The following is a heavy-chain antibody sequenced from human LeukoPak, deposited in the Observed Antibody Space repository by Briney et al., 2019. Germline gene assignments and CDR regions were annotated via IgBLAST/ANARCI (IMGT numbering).Heavy chain of an antibody. D-gene: IGHD5-18*01. V-gene: IGHV3-48*04. CDR3: ARDRSYSYGYGAGWFDP. CDR2: ISSSSSTI. J-gene: IGHJ5*02. CDR1: GFTFSSYS. Sequence: GGSPRLSCAASGFTFSSYSMNWVRQAPGKGLEWVSYISSSSSTIYYADSVKGRFTISRDNAKDSLYLQMNSLRAEDTAVYYCARDRSYSYGYGAGWFDPWGQGTLVTVSS.